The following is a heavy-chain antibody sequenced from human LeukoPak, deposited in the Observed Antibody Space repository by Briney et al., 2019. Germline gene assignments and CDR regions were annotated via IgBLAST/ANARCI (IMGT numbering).Heavy chain of an antibody. CDR2: INPNSGGT. CDR1: GYTFTGYY. Sequence: AASVKVSCKASGYTFTGYYMHWVRQAPGQGLEWMGWINPNSGGTNYAQKFQGRVTMTRDTSISTAYMELSSLRSEDTAVYYCARNYGDYYYYMDVWGKGTTVTISS. CDR3: ARNYGDYYYYMDV. D-gene: IGHD3-16*01. V-gene: IGHV1-2*02. J-gene: IGHJ6*03.